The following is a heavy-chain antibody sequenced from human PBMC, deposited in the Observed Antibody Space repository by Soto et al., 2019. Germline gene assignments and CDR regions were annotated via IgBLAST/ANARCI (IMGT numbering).Heavy chain of an antibody. CDR3: ARQHYYDSSGYYTWN. D-gene: IGHD3-22*01. CDR2: VHYSGST. Sequence: PSETLSLTCSVSGGTIRSKIYYWGWIRQPPGKGLEWIATVHYSGSTYYTPSLKSRVTISADTSKNQFSLRLNSVTAADTAVYYCARQHYYDSSGYYTWNWGQGTLVTSPQ. V-gene: IGHV4-39*01. CDR1: GGTIRSKIYY. J-gene: IGHJ4*02.